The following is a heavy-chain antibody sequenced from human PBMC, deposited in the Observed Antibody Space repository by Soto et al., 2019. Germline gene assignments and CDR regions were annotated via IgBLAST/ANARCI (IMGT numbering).Heavy chain of an antibody. Sequence: PGGSLRPSCAASGFTVCTNYMTWVRQAPGKGLEWVSSIYSGGSTYYADSVRGRFTISRDNAKNTLYLQMNSLGTEDTAVYYCARDSHSPERFDSWGQGTLVTVSS. CDR1: GFTVCTNY. J-gene: IGHJ4*02. CDR2: IYSGGST. D-gene: IGHD5-18*01. CDR3: ARDSHSPERFDS. V-gene: IGHV3-53*01.